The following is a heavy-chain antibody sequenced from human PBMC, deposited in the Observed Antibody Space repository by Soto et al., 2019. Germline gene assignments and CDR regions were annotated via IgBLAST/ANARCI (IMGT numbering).Heavy chain of an antibody. J-gene: IGHJ5*02. CDR3: AKDRAPGWFDP. V-gene: IGHV3-23*01. CDR2: ISGSGGST. CDR1: GFTFSSYA. Sequence: EVQLLESGGGLVQPGGSLRLSCAASGFTFSSYAMSWVRQAPGKGLEWVSAISGSGGSTYYADSVKGRFTISRDNSKKSMYLQMNSLRAEATAVYYCAKDRAPGWFDPWGQGTLVTVSS. D-gene: IGHD3-10*01.